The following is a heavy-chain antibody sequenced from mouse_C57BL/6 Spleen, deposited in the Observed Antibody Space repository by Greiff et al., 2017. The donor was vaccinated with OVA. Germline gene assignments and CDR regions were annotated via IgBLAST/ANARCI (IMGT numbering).Heavy chain of an antibody. CDR3: TRHYGSRGAWFAY. V-gene: IGHV1-15*01. CDR2: IDPETGGT. Sequence: VQRVESGAELVRPGASVTLSCKASGYTFTDYEMHWVKQTPVHGLEWIGAIDPETGGTAYNQKFKGKAILTADKSSSTAYMELRSLTSEDSAVYYCTRHYGSRGAWFAYWGQGTLVTVSA. CDR1: GYTFTDYE. D-gene: IGHD1-1*01. J-gene: IGHJ3*01.